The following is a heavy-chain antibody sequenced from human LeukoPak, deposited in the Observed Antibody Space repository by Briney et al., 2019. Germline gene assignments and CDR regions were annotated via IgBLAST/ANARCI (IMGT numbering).Heavy chain of an antibody. CDR3: AKGRVVPAALFDY. D-gene: IGHD2-2*01. CDR2: IYSGGST. J-gene: IGHJ4*02. V-gene: IGHV3-53*01. CDR1: GFTVSSNY. Sequence: PGGSLRLSCAASGFTVSSNYMSWVRQAPGKGLEWVSVIYSGGSTYYADSVKGRFTISRDNSKNTLYLQMNSLRAEDTAVYYCAKGRVVPAALFDYWGQGTLVTVSS.